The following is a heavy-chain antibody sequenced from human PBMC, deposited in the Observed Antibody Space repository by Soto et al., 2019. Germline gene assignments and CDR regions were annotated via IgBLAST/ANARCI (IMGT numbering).Heavy chain of an antibody. CDR3: ARRGRGYDHYYMDV. D-gene: IGHD3-10*01. CDR2: IVSSGNT. CDR1: DDSISNYY. J-gene: IGHJ6*03. V-gene: IGHV4-59*08. Sequence: QVQLQESDPGLVKPSETLSLTCTVSDDSISNYYWSWIRQPPGKELEWIGYIVSSGNTYYNPSLKSRVAISVDTSKNHFSLKLSSVTAADTAVYYCARRGRGYDHYYMDVWGKGTTVTVSS.